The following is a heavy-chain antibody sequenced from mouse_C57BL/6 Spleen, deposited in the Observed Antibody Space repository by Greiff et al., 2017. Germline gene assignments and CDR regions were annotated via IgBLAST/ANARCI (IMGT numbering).Heavy chain of an antibody. D-gene: IGHD2-4*01. Sequence: QVQLQQSGAELARPGASVKMSCKASGYTFTSYTMNWVKQRPGQGLEWIGYINPSSGYTKYNQKFKDKATLTADKSSSTAYMQLSSLTSEDSAVXYCAREYYEDDRGNAMADWGQGTSVTVSS. J-gene: IGHJ4*01. V-gene: IGHV1-4*01. CDR1: GYTFTSYT. CDR2: INPSSGYT. CDR3: AREYYEDDRGNAMAD.